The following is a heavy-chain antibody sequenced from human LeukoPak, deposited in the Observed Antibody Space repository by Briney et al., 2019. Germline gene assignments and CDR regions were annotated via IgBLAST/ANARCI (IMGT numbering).Heavy chain of an antibody. V-gene: IGHV5-51*01. CDR1: GYSFTDYW. CDR3: ARPSSLYGGTSEDY. Sequence: GESLKISCKASGYSFTDYWIVWVRQMPGKGLEWMGAIHPGDSDTRYSPSLDGPVTISADKSVSTTYLQWSSLQASDTAMYYCARPSSLYGGTSEDYWGQGTLVTVSS. D-gene: IGHD4-23*01. CDR2: IHPGDSDT. J-gene: IGHJ4*02.